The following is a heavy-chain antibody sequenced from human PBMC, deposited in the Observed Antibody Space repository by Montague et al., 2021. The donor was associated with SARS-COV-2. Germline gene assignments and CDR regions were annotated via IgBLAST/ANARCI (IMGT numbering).Heavy chain of an antibody. Sequence: SETLSLTCSVSGDSITNHYWSWIRQPAGKGLEWIGRMHFTGKTNFSPFFSSRLTMSADTSKNQFPLKLTSVTAADTAIYFCARDRFDFGAGRPGTIDFWGQGTLVTVSS. J-gene: IGHJ4*02. CDR1: GDSITNHY. CDR3: ARDRFDFGAGRPGTIDF. D-gene: IGHD3-10*01. V-gene: IGHV4-4*07. CDR2: MHFTGKT.